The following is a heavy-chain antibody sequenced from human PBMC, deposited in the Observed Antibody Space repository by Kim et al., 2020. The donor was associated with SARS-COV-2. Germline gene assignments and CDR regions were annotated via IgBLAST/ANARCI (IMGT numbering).Heavy chain of an antibody. Sequence: GGSLRLSCAASGFTFSNAWMSWVRQAPGKGLEWVGRIKSKTDGGTTDYAAPVKGRFTISRDDSKNTLYLQMNSLKTEDTAVYYCTTHSTTYYDFWSGYYTIDYWGQGTLVTVSS. CDR3: TTHSTTYYDFWSGYYTIDY. J-gene: IGHJ4*02. V-gene: IGHV3-15*01. CDR1: GFTFSNAW. D-gene: IGHD3-3*01. CDR2: IKSKTDGGTT.